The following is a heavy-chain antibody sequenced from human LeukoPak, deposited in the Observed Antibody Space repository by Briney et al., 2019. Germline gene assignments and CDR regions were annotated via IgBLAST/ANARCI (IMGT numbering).Heavy chain of an antibody. CDR3: ARLPDPPEYYGMDV. Sequence: SETLSLTCTVSGGSISSSSYLWGWIRQPPGKGLEWIGSIYYSGSTYYNPSLKSRVTISVDTSKNQFSLKLSSVTAADTAVYYCARLPDPPEYYGMDVWGQGTTVTASS. CDR2: IYYSGST. J-gene: IGHJ6*02. CDR1: GGSISSSSYL. V-gene: IGHV4-39*01. D-gene: IGHD2-2*01.